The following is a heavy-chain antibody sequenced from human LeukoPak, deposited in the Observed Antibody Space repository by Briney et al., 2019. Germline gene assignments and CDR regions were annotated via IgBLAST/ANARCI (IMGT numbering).Heavy chain of an antibody. Sequence: GGSLRLSCAASGFTFSSYAMHWVRQAPGKGLEWVAVISYDGSNKYYADSVKGRFTISRDNSKNTLYLQMNSLRAEDTAVYYCASQKGSWLYPGYFQHWGQGTLVTVSS. D-gene: IGHD5-24*01. CDR1: GFTFSSYA. J-gene: IGHJ1*01. V-gene: IGHV3-30*04. CDR2: ISYDGSNK. CDR3: ASQKGSWLYPGYFQH.